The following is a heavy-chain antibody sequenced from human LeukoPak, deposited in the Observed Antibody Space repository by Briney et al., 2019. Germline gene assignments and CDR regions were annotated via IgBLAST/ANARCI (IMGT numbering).Heavy chain of an antibody. J-gene: IGHJ4*02. D-gene: IGHD3-10*01. Sequence: GGSLRLSCEASGFTFSAYGMHWVRQAPGKGLEWVAFTRYDGSNKVYADSVSGRFIISRDNSENTVYLQMNSLRPEDTAIYYCAKDDGRYYFDSWGRGTLVTVST. V-gene: IGHV3-30*02. CDR3: AKDDGRYYFDS. CDR2: TRYDGSNK. CDR1: GFTFSAYG.